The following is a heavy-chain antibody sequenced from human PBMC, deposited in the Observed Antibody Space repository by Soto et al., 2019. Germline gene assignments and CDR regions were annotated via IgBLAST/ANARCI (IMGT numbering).Heavy chain of an antibody. J-gene: IGHJ4*02. CDR1: GFTFSSYA. CDR3: ANSVNRGPTLDY. Sequence: PGGSLRLSCAASGFTFSSYAMSWVRQAPGKGLEWVSAISGSGGSTYYADSVKGRFTISRDNSKNTLYLQMNSLRAEDTAVYYCANSVNRGPTLDYWGQGTLVTVSS. CDR2: ISGSGGST. D-gene: IGHD1-26*01. V-gene: IGHV3-23*01.